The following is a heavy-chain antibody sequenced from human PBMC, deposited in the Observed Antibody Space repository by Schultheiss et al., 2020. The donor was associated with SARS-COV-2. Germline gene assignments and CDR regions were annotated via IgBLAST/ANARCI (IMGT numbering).Heavy chain of an antibody. CDR3: ARLGGFLEWFDP. CDR2: IYSGGST. J-gene: IGHJ5*02. D-gene: IGHD3-3*01. CDR1: GFTVSSNY. V-gene: IGHV3-53*01. Sequence: GGSLRLSCAASGFTVSSNYMSWVRQAPGKGLEWVSVIYSGGSTYYADSVKGRFTISRHNAKNSLYLQMNSLRAEDTAVYYCARLGGFLEWFDPWGQGTLVTVSS.